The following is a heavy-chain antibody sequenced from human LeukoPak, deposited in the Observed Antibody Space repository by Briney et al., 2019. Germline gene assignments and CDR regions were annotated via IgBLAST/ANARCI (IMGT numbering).Heavy chain of an antibody. V-gene: IGHV4-61*02. CDR3: ARHQIESYYYDSSGYIVDY. Sequence: SETLSLTCTVSGGSISSGSSYWSWIRQPAGKGLEWIGRIYTSGSTNYNPSLKSRVTISVDTSKNQFSLKLSSVTAADTAVYYCARHQIESYYYDSSGYIVDYWGQGTLVTVSS. J-gene: IGHJ4*02. CDR2: IYTSGST. CDR1: GGSISSGSSY. D-gene: IGHD3-22*01.